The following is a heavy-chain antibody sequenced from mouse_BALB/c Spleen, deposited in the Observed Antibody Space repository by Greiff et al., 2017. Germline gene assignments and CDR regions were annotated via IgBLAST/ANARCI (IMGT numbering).Heavy chain of an antibody. J-gene: IGHJ4*01. D-gene: IGHD1-1*01. CDR1: GFTFSSYY. Sequence: EVKVEESGGGLVKLGGSLKLSCAASGFTFSSYYMSWVRQTPEKRLELVAAINSNGGSTYYPDTVKGRFTISRDNAKNTLYLQMSSLKSEDTALYYCARHNGSSHYYAMDYWGQGTSVTVSS. V-gene: IGHV5-6-2*01. CDR2: INSNGGST. CDR3: ARHNGSSHYYAMDY.